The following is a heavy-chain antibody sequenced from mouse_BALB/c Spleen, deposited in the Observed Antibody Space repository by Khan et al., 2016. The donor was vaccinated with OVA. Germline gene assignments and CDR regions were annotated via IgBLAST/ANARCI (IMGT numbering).Heavy chain of an antibody. Sequence: EVQLQESGGDLVKPGGSLKPSCAASGFTFSSYSMSWVRQTPDKRLEWVASISSGGDYTYYPDSVKGRFTISRDNAKNTLYLQMSDLKSEDTAMYYCADHLTGSFAYWGQGTLVTVSA. CDR2: ISSGGDYT. J-gene: IGHJ3*01. D-gene: IGHD4-1*01. CDR3: ADHLTGSFAY. V-gene: IGHV5-6*01. CDR1: GFTFSSYS.